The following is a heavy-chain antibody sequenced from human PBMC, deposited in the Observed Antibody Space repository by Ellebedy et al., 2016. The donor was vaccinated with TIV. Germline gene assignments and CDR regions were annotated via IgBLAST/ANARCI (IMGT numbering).Heavy chain of an antibody. CDR2: ISSSGSTI. J-gene: IGHJ4*02. V-gene: IGHV3-11*01. D-gene: IGHD5-18*01. CDR3: AATYNHDRYTYGPAGLDY. CDR1: GFTFSDYY. Sequence: GESLKISCAVSGFTFSDYYMSWIRQAPGKGLEWVSYISSSGSTIYYADSVKGRFTISRDNAQNSLYLQMNSLRAEDTAVYYCAATYNHDRYTYGPAGLDYWGQGTLVTVSS.